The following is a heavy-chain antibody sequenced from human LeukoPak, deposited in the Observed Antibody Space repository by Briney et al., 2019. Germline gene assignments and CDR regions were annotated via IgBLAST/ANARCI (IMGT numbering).Heavy chain of an antibody. J-gene: IGHJ4*02. V-gene: IGHV1-18*01. CDR3: ASRADSSGYYFFY. Sequence: ASVKVSCKASGYTFTSYGISWVRQAPGQGLEWMGWISAYNGNTNYAQKFQGRVTITADESTSTAYMELSSLRSEDTAVYYCASRADSSGYYFFYWGQGTLVTVSS. CDR2: ISAYNGNT. CDR1: GYTFTSYG. D-gene: IGHD3-22*01.